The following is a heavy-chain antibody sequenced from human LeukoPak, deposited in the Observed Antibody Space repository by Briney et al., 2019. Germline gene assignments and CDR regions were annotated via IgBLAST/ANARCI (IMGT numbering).Heavy chain of an antibody. CDR2: IYYSGST. CDR3: ARAPYYDSSGYYGWWFDP. J-gene: IGHJ5*02. D-gene: IGHD3-22*01. V-gene: IGHV4-31*03. CDR1: GGSISSGGYY. Sequence: PSEILSLTCTVSGGSISSGGYYWSWIRQHPGKGLGWIGYIYYSGSTYYNPSLKSRVTISVDTSKNQFSLKLSSVTAADTAVYYCARAPYYDSSGYYGWWFDPWGQGTLVTVSS.